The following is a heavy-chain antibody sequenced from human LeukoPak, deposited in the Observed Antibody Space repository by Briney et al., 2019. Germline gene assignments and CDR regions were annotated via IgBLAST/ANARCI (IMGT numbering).Heavy chain of an antibody. Sequence: SGGSLRLSCAASGFTVSSNYMSWVRQAPGKGLEWVSVIYSGGSTNYADSMKGRFTISRDNSKNTLYLQMNSLRAEDTAVYYCARDAMMGQYYYMDVWGKGTTVTVSS. CDR2: IYSGGST. J-gene: IGHJ6*03. V-gene: IGHV3-53*01. CDR3: ARDAMMGQYYYMDV. D-gene: IGHD2-2*01. CDR1: GFTVSSNY.